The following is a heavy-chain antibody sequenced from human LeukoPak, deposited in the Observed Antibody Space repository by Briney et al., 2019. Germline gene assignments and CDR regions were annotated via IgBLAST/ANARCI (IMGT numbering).Heavy chain of an antibody. J-gene: IGHJ4*02. Sequence: GGSLRLSCAVSGFTFRSYSFNWLRQPPGKGLEWVSYISRGSATISYADSVRGRFTVSRDDAKNSLYLQMSSLRDDDTAVYYCARDLPFDYWGQGALVTVSP. CDR1: GFTFRSYS. V-gene: IGHV3-48*02. CDR3: ARDLPFDY. CDR2: ISRGSATI.